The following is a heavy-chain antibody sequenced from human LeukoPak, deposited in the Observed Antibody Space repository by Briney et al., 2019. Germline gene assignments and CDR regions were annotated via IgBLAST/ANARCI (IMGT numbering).Heavy chain of an antibody. Sequence: SETLSLTCTVSGGSISSSSYYWGWIRQPPGKGLEWIGSIYYSGSTYYNPSLKSRVTISVDTSKNQFSLKLSSVTAADTAVYYCARAFGGYGGNDLGGQGTLVTVSS. J-gene: IGHJ4*02. CDR3: ARAFGGYGGNDL. V-gene: IGHV4-39*07. D-gene: IGHD4-23*01. CDR2: IYYSGST. CDR1: GGSISSSSYY.